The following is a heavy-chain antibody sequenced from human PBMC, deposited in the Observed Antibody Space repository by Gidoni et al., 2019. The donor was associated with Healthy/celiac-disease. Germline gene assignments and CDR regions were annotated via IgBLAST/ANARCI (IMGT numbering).Heavy chain of an antibody. CDR3: ARGVDTAMVTFPTSYYYGMDV. J-gene: IGHJ6*02. V-gene: IGHV1-69*01. Sequence: QVHLVQSGPEVQQPVSSVTVSCKASGVPFISYAISWLRQAPGQGLEWMGGIIPIFGTANYAQKFQGRVTITADEYTSTAYMELSSLRSEDTAVYYCARGVDTAMVTFPTSYYYGMDVWGQGTTVTVSS. CDR2: IIPIFGTA. D-gene: IGHD5-18*01. CDR1: GVPFISYA.